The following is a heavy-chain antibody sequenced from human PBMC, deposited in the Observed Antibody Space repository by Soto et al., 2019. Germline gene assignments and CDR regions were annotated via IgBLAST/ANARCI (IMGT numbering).Heavy chain of an antibody. D-gene: IGHD1-1*01. CDR3: ARDNNWSYDS. V-gene: IGHV3-74*03. Sequence: GGSLRLSCAASGFTFSSYWMHWVRQAPGEGLVWVSYIKPDGSRTKDADSVKGRFTISRDNARNTLYLRMNSLRAEDTAVYYCARDNNWSYDSWGRGILVTVSS. J-gene: IGHJ4*02. CDR2: IKPDGSRT. CDR1: GFTFSSYW.